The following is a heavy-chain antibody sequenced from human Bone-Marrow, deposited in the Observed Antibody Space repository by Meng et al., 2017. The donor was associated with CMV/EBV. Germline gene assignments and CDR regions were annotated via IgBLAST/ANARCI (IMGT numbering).Heavy chain of an antibody. CDR1: VYTFTSFG. CDR2: ISAYNGNT. V-gene: IGHV1-18*01. CDR3: ARDRAGGGYFDY. D-gene: IGHD3-10*01. Sequence: QLQVGQSVAEVYDPGASVKSSCKASVYTFTSFGISWARHAAGQGLEWMGWISAYNGNTNYAQKLQGRVTMTTDTYTSTAYMALRSLRSDDTAVYYCARDRAGGGYFDYWGQGTLVTVSS. J-gene: IGHJ4*02.